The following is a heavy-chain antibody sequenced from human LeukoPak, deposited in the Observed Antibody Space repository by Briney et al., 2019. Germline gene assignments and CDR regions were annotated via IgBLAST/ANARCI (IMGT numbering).Heavy chain of an antibody. Sequence: GGPLRLSCAASGLTFSNYWMDWVRQAPGKGLEWVANIKQDGSEKNYVDSVKGRFIISRDNAKNSLYLQMNTLRADDTAVYYCARDGFGTGSNWGQGTLVTVSS. CDR1: GLTFSNYW. J-gene: IGHJ4*02. CDR2: IKQDGSEK. CDR3: ARDGFGTGSN. D-gene: IGHD3-16*01. V-gene: IGHV3-7*03.